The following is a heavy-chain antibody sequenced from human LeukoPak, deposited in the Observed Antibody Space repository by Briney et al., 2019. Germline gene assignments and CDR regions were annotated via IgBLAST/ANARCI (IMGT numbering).Heavy chain of an antibody. Sequence: GGSLRLSCAASGITFSSYGMSWVRQAPGKGLEWVSSISSTGGTTYYADSVKGRFTISRDNSKNTLYLQMNSMRADDSAVYYCAKDRWTTVVMGYLDFWGRGTLVTVPS. CDR2: ISSTGGTT. D-gene: IGHD4-23*01. CDR1: GITFSSYG. V-gene: IGHV3-23*01. J-gene: IGHJ4*02. CDR3: AKDRWTTVVMGYLDF.